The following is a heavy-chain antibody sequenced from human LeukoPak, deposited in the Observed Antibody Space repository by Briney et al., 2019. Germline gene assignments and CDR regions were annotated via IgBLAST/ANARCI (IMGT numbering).Heavy chain of an antibody. D-gene: IGHD3-10*01. J-gene: IGHJ3*02. CDR3: ARGKYSAKYGSGSYYNRNGAFDI. V-gene: IGHV4-59*01. CDR2: IYYSGST. Sequence: SETLSLTCTVSGGSISSYYWGWIRQPPGKGLEWIGYIYYSGSTNYNPSLKSRVTISVDTSKNQFSLKLSSVTAADTAVYYCARGKYSAKYGSGSYYNRNGAFDIWGQGTMVTVSS. CDR1: GGSISSYY.